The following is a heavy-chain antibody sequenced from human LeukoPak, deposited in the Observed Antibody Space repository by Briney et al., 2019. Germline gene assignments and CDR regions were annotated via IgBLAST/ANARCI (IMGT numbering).Heavy chain of an antibody. CDR2: IKTDGSIT. CDR3: AKDGDDYYGSGSHVDY. Sequence: PGGSLRLSCAASGFSFSVYWMHWVRQAPGKGPVWVSRIKTDGSITDYADFVKGRFTISRDNAKNTPYLQMNSLRAEDTAVYYCAKDGDDYYGSGSHVDYWGQGTLVTVSS. J-gene: IGHJ4*02. D-gene: IGHD3-10*01. V-gene: IGHV3-74*01. CDR1: GFSFSVYW.